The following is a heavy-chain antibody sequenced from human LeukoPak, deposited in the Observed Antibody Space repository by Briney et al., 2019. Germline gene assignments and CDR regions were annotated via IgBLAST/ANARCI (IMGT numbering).Heavy chain of an antibody. J-gene: IGHJ5*02. CDR1: GYTFTGYY. V-gene: IGHV1-2*02. CDR3: ARRILTTVTTGWFDP. CDR2: INPNSGGT. Sequence: GASVKVSCKASGYTFTGYYMHWVRQAPGQGLEWMGWINPNSGGTNYAQKFQGRVTMTRDTSISTAYMELSRLRSDDTAVYYCARRILTTVTTGWFDPWGQGTLVTVSS. D-gene: IGHD4-17*01.